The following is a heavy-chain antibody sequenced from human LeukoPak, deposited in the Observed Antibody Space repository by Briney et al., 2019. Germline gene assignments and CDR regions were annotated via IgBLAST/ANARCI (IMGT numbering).Heavy chain of an antibody. D-gene: IGHD2-2*01. CDR1: GFTFSNYA. V-gene: IGHV3-23*01. Sequence: GGSLRLSCAPPGFTFSNYAMSLVRQAPGKGLEWVSGVSDRGRSTYYADSVKGRFTISRDNSKNTMYLHMNRLRAEDTAVYYCAKSFCSSTNCYAHFQDWGQGTLVTVSS. CDR2: VSDRGRST. CDR3: AKSFCSSTNCYAHFQD. J-gene: IGHJ1*01.